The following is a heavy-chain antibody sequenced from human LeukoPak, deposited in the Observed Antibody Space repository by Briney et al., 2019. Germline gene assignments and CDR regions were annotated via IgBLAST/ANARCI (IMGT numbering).Heavy chain of an antibody. J-gene: IGHJ5*02. D-gene: IGHD5-18*01. CDR1: GYTFTSYY. Sequence: ASVKVSCKASGYTFTSYYMHWVRQAPGQGLEWMGIINPSGGSTSYAQKFQGRVTMTRDTSTSTVYMELSSPRSEDTAVYYCARVDTAYGSKGEDNWFDPWGQGTLVTVSS. CDR2: INPSGGST. CDR3: ARVDTAYGSKGEDNWFDP. V-gene: IGHV1-46*01.